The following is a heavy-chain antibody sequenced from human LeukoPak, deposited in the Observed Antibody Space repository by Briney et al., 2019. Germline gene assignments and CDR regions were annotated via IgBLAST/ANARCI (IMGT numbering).Heavy chain of an antibody. J-gene: IGHJ4*02. Sequence: AGGSLRLSCAASGFTFSSYAMHWVRQAPGKGLEWVAVISYDGSNKYYADSVKGRFTISRDNSKNTLYLQMNSLRAEDTAVYYCARDRNLWQWLGLVDYWGQGTLVTVSS. V-gene: IGHV3-30-3*01. CDR1: GFTFSSYA. D-gene: IGHD6-19*01. CDR3: ARDRNLWQWLGLVDY. CDR2: ISYDGSNK.